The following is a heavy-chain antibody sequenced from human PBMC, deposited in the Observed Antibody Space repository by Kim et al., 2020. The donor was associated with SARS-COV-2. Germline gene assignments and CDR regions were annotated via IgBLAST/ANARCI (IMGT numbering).Heavy chain of an antibody. CDR2: TYYRSRSYS. V-gene: IGHV6-1*01. Sequence: SQTLSLTCAISGDSVSSNVAAWNWIRQSPSRGLEWLGRTYYRSRSYSDYAVSVKGRIAINPDTTKNQFSLQLNSVTPEDTAVYYCARALLTTDQNNSGWFSWFDGMDVWGQGTTVTVSS. D-gene: IGHD3-10*01. CDR1: GDSVSSNVAA. CDR3: ARALLTTDQNNSGWFSWFDGMDV. J-gene: IGHJ6*02.